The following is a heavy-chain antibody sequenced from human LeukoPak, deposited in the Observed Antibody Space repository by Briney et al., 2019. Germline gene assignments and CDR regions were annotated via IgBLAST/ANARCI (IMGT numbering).Heavy chain of an antibody. Sequence: ARGSLRLSCAASGFTVRSNHMTWVRQAPGKGLEWVSVIHSDGRTYYADSVKGRFTISRDNSKNTLYLQMNSLRAEDTAVYYCARLTVASDTDAFDLWGQGTMVTVSS. CDR3: ARLTVASDTDAFDL. V-gene: IGHV3-53*01. D-gene: IGHD6-19*01. J-gene: IGHJ3*01. CDR2: IHSDGRT. CDR1: GFTVRSNH.